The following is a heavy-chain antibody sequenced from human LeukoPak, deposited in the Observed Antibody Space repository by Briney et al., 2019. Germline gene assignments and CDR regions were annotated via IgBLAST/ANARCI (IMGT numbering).Heavy chain of an antibody. CDR1: GGSFSGYY. J-gene: IGHJ4*02. CDR3: ARIAAAGLASDY. D-gene: IGHD6-13*01. Sequence: SETLSLTCAVYGGSFSGYYWSWIRQPPGKGLEWIGEINHSGSTNYNPSLKSRVTISVDTSKNQFSLKLSSVTAADTAVYYCARIAAAGLASDYWGQGTLVAVSS. V-gene: IGHV4-34*01. CDR2: INHSGST.